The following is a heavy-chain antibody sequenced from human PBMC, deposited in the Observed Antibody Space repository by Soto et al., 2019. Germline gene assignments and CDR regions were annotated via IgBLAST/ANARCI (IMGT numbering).Heavy chain of an antibody. V-gene: IGHV3-21*01. CDR3: ARDPPLSVLVVVATDDF. D-gene: IGHD2-21*01. Sequence: GGSLRLSCAASGFTLTNHNMNWVRQAPGKGLEWVPSISSSSSFRNYADSVKGRFSISRDNDKNLVYLQMDSLRAEDTAVYYCARDPPLSVLVVVATDDFWGQGTLVTVSS. J-gene: IGHJ4*02. CDR1: GFTLTNHN. CDR2: ISSSSSFR.